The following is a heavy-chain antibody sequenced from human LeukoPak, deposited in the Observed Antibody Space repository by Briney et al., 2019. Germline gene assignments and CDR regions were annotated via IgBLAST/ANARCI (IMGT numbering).Heavy chain of an antibody. CDR1: GFTFGDYS. Sequence: GGSLRFSCTASGFTFGDYSLTWFRQAPGRGLEGGSFIRSRAYGGTTEYAASVKGRFTISRDDAKSIACLQMNSLKTEDSAVYYRTRTMGGAASGFASWGQGTLVTVSS. V-gene: IGHV3-49*03. J-gene: IGHJ4*02. D-gene: IGHD2-15*01. CDR2: IRSRAYGGTT. CDR3: TRTMGGAASGFAS.